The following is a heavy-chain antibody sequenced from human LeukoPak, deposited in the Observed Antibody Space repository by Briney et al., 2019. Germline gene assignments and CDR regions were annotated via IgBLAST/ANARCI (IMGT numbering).Heavy chain of an antibody. CDR2: MNPNSGTT. D-gene: IGHD3-3*01. CDR1: GYTFTSYD. CDR3: ATATYYDFWSGCGMDV. Sequence: GASVKVSCKASGYTFTSYDFNWVRQAPGQGPEWIGWMNPNSGTTGYAQKFQGRVTMTRDTSISTAYMDLSSLRSEDTAVYYCATATYYDFWSGCGMDVWGQGTTVTVSS. J-gene: IGHJ6*02. V-gene: IGHV1-8*01.